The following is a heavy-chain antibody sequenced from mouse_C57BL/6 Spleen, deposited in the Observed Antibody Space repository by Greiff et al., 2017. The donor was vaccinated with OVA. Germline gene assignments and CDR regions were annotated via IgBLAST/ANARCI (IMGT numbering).Heavy chain of an antibody. Sequence: QVQLQQPGAELVKPGASVKMSCKASGYTFPSYWITWVKQRPGQGLEWIGDIYPGSGSTNYNEKFKSKATLTVDTSSSTAYMQLSSLTSEDSAVYYCARYYSNPYAMDYWGQGTSVTVSS. D-gene: IGHD2-5*01. CDR1: GYTFPSYW. CDR2: IYPGSGST. J-gene: IGHJ4*01. CDR3: ARYYSNPYAMDY. V-gene: IGHV1-55*01.